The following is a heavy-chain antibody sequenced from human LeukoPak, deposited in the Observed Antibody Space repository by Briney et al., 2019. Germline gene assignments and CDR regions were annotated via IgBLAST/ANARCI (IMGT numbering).Heavy chain of an antibody. CDR2: IYGSGTT. CDR3: ARDSGTTGEVKFDP. Sequence: SETLSLTCTVSGGSISSYFWSWIRQSAGKGREGIGRIYGSGTTDYNPSLKSRVTMSVDTAKNQVSLSLSSVTAADTAVYYCARDSGTTGEVKFDPWGQGSLVTVSS. CDR1: GGSISSYF. V-gene: IGHV4-4*07. J-gene: IGHJ5*02. D-gene: IGHD3-10*01.